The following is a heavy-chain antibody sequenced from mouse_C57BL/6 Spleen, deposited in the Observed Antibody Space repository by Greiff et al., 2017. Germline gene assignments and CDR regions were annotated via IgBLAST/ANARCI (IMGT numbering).Heavy chain of an antibody. J-gene: IGHJ3*01. V-gene: IGHV1-69*01. CDR1: GYTFTSYW. CDR3: ARGARDLFAY. D-gene: IGHD2-13*01. Sequence: VQLQQPGAELVMPGASVKLSCKASGYTFTSYWMHWVKQRPGQGLEWIGEIDPSGSYTNYNEKFKGKSTLTVDKSSITAYMQLSSLTSEDSAVCYCARGARDLFAYWGQGTLVTVSA. CDR2: IDPSGSYT.